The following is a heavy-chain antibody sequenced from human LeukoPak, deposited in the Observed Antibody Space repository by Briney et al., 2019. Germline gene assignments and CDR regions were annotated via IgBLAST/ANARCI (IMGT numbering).Heavy chain of an antibody. CDR3: ARDRVRQFLDPFYYYYYMDV. J-gene: IGHJ6*03. Sequence: QAGGSLRLSCAASGFIFNNNFMSWVRQVPGKGLERLANIKQDGSEKTYVDSVKGRFTIFRDNAKNLLYLQMNSLRVEDTAVYYCARDRVRQFLDPFYYYYYMDVWGKGTTVTVSS. D-gene: IGHD3/OR15-3a*01. CDR1: GFIFNNNF. CDR2: IKQDGSEK. V-gene: IGHV3-7*01.